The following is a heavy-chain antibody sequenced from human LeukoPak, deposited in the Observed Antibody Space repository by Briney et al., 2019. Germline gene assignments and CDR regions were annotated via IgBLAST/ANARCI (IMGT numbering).Heavy chain of an antibody. D-gene: IGHD3-10*01. CDR2: ISAYNGNT. CDR1: GYTFTSYG. Sequence: ASVKVSCKASGYTFTSYGISWVRRAPGQGLEWMGWISAYNGNTNYAQKLQGRVTMTTDTSTSTAYMELRSLRSDDTAVYYCAVWFGEFYYYGMDVWGQGTTVTVSS. J-gene: IGHJ6*02. V-gene: IGHV1-18*01. CDR3: AVWFGEFYYYGMDV.